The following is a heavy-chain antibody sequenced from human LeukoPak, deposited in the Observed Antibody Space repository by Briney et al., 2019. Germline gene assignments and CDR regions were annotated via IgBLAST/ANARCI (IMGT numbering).Heavy chain of an antibody. CDR2: INPSGGST. CDR1: GYTFTSYY. Sequence: ASVTVSCKASGYTFTSYYMHWVRQAPGQGLEWMGIINPSGGSTSYAQKFQGRVTMTRDTSTCTVYMELSSLRSEDTAVYYCAREWGYYDWYFDLWGRGTLVTVSS. J-gene: IGHJ2*01. D-gene: IGHD1-26*01. V-gene: IGHV1-46*01. CDR3: AREWGYYDWYFDL.